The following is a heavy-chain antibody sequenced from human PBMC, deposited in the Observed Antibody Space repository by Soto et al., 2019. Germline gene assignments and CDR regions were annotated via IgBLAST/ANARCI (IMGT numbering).Heavy chain of an antibody. Sequence: GGSLRLSCAASGFTFTRYSMNWVCQAPGKGLEWVSSISSTTNYIYYGDSMKGRFTISRDNAKNSLYLEMNSLRAEDTAVYYCARESEDLTSNFDYWGQGTLVTVSS. J-gene: IGHJ4*02. CDR1: GFTFTRYS. CDR2: ISSTTNYI. CDR3: ARESEDLTSNFDY. V-gene: IGHV3-21*06.